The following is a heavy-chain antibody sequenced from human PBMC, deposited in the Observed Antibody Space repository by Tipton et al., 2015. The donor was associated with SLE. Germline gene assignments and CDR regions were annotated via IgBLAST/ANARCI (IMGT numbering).Heavy chain of an antibody. CDR2: IYYSGST. Sequence: LSLTCTVSGGSISSYYWSWIRQPPGKGLEWIGYIYYSGSTNYNPSLKSRVTLSIDTSKNQFSLKVTSVTASDTAVYYCARGGGDSSSCQDFDHWGQGNSVTVSS. CDR1: GGSISSYY. V-gene: IGHV4-59*01. J-gene: IGHJ4*02. CDR3: ARGGGDSSSCQDFDH. D-gene: IGHD6-13*01.